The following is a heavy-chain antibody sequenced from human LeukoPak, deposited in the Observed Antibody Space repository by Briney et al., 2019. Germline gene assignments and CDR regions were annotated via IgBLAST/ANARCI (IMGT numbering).Heavy chain of an antibody. Sequence: KPSETLSLTCAVYGVSFSGYYWSRIRQPPGKGLEWIGEINHSGSTNYNPSLKSRVTISVDTPKNQFSLKLSSVTAADTAVYYCASIRGSYSYLRTFDYWGQGTLVTVSS. CDR1: GVSFSGYY. D-gene: IGHD5-18*01. CDR2: INHSGST. V-gene: IGHV4-34*01. CDR3: ASIRGSYSYLRTFDY. J-gene: IGHJ4*02.